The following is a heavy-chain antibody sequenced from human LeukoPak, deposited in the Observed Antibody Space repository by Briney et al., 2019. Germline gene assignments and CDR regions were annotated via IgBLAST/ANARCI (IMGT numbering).Heavy chain of an antibody. CDR3: AKDLVLMVYAIFGY. CDR2: TSGSGGST. V-gene: IGHV3-23*01. D-gene: IGHD2-8*01. J-gene: IGHJ4*02. Sequence: VGSLRLSCAASGFTFSSYAMSWVRQAPGKGLEWVSATSGSGGSTYYADSVKGRFTISRDNSKNTLYLQMNSLRAEDTAVYYCAKDLVLMVYAIFGYWGQGTLVTVSS. CDR1: GFTFSSYA.